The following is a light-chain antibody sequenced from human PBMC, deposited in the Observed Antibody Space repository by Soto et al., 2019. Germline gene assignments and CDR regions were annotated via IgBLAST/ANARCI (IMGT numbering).Light chain of an antibody. CDR2: DAS. Sequence: EIVLTQSPATLSLSPGERATLSCRASQTVSTYLAWYQQKPGQAPRLLIYDASNRATGIPARFSGSGSGTDFPLTISRLEPEDFAVYYCQHRGSWPPLFSFGPGTEVDVK. CDR3: QHRGSWPPLFS. J-gene: IGKJ3*01. V-gene: IGKV3-11*01. CDR1: QTVSTY.